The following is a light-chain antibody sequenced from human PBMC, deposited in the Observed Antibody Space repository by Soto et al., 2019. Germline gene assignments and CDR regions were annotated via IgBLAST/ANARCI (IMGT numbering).Light chain of an antibody. Sequence: QSALTQPASVSGSPGQSITISCAGTSSDVGGYNYVSWYQQYPGKAPKLMIYEVTYRPSGVSNRFSGSKSGNTASLTISGLQAEDEADYYCSSYTSSSTVVFGGGTKLTV. CDR2: EVT. CDR1: SSDVGGYNY. V-gene: IGLV2-14*01. J-gene: IGLJ2*01. CDR3: SSYTSSSTVV.